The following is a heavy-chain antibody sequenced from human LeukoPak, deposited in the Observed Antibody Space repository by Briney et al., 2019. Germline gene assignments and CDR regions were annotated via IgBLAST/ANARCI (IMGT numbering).Heavy chain of an antibody. CDR1: GFTFSSYS. J-gene: IGHJ6*02. CDR3: ARDIPYSSSPGGDYYGMDV. Sequence: GGSLRLSCAASGFTFSSYSMNWVRQTPGKGLEWVSFISSRSTYIYYADSVKGRFTISRDNAKNSLYLQMNSLRAEDTAVYYCARDIPYSSSPGGDYYGMDVWGQGTTVTVSS. CDR2: ISSRSTYI. V-gene: IGHV3-21*01. D-gene: IGHD6-6*01.